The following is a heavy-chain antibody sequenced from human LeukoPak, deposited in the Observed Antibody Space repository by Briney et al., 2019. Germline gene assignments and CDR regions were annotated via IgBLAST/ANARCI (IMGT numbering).Heavy chain of an antibody. J-gene: IGHJ4*02. CDR1: GGSISSHY. CDR3: ARDAASYFDF. V-gene: IGHV4-59*11. D-gene: IGHD6-13*01. CDR2: IYYSGST. Sequence: SETLSLTRTVSGGSISSHYWSWIRPPPGEGLEWIGYIYYSGSTNYNPSLKSRVTISVDTSKNQFSLKLSSVTAADTAVYYCARDAASYFDFWGQGTLVTVS.